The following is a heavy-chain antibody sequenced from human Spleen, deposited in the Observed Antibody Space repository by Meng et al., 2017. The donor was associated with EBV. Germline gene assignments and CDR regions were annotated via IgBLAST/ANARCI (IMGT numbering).Heavy chain of an antibody. V-gene: IGHV4-4*02. D-gene: IGHD3-22*01. Sequence: VPLEESAQDLVKPSGTLSLPCAVSGGSISSSHWWSWVRQSPGKGLEWIGEIYHSGNTNYKPSLKSRVTISVDKSKNQFSLNLSSVTAADTAVYFCARGSGGYYLYWGQGTLVTVSS. J-gene: IGHJ4*02. CDR1: GGSISSSHW. CDR2: IYHSGNT. CDR3: ARGSGGYYLY.